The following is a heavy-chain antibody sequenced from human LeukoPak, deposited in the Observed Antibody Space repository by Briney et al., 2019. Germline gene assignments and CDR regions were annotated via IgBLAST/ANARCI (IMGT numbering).Heavy chain of an antibody. V-gene: IGHV3-33*08. CDR1: GFTFSNYA. CDR3: ARDGDITPTDV. D-gene: IGHD2-15*01. J-gene: IGHJ6*02. Sequence: QPGRSLRLSCAASGFTFSNYAMQWVRQAPGEGLEWVAVIWYDGSNKYYADSVKGRFTISRDNSKNTLYLQMNSLRAEDTAVYYCARDGDITPTDVWGQGTTVTVSS. CDR2: IWYDGSNK.